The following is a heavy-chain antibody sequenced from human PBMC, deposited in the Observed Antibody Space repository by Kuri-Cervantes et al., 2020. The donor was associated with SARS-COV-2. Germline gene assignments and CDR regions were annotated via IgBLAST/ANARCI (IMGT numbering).Heavy chain of an antibody. V-gene: IGHV3-13*01. CDR2: IGTAGDT. D-gene: IGHD2-15*01. CDR3: ARGDLGYCSGGSCYNWFDP. Sequence: GESLKISCAASGFTFSSYDMHWVRQATGKGLEWVSAIGTAGDTYYPGSVKGRFTISRENAKNSLYLQMNSLRAEDTAVYYCARGDLGYCSGGSCYNWFDPWGQGTLGTVSS. J-gene: IGHJ5*02. CDR1: GFTFSSYD.